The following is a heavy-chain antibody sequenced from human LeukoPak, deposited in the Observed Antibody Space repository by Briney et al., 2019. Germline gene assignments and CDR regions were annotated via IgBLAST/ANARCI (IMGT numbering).Heavy chain of an antibody. D-gene: IGHD3-3*01. Sequence: ASVKVSCKASGYTFTSYDINWVRQATGQGLEWMGWMNPNSGNTGYAQKFQGRATITRNTSISTAYMELSSLRSEDTAVYYCARGRYDFWSGYYTRDYWGQGTLVTVSS. CDR1: GYTFTSYD. CDR2: MNPNSGNT. CDR3: ARGRYDFWSGYYTRDY. J-gene: IGHJ4*02. V-gene: IGHV1-8*03.